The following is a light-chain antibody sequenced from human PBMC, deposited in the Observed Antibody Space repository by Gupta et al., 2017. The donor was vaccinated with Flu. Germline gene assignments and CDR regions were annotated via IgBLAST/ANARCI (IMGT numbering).Light chain of an antibody. Sequence: QTVVAPEPSFSVSPGGTVTLTCALSSGSVSTRHYPSWYQQTPGQAPRTLIYSTNTRSSGVPDRFSGSILGNKAALTITGAQADDEADFYCVLYMGYGIWVFGGGTKLTVL. CDR2: STN. V-gene: IGLV8-61*01. CDR1: SGSVSTRHY. CDR3: VLYMGYGIWV. J-gene: IGLJ3*02.